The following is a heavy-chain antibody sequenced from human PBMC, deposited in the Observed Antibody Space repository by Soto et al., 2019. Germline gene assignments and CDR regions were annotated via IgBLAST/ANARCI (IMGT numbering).Heavy chain of an antibody. CDR1: GFTFSNYN. D-gene: IGHD1-26*01. Sequence: EVQLVESGGGLVKPGGSLRLSCTASGFTFSNYNINWVRQTPGKGLEWVSSISGGSTYIYYADSVKGRFTISRDNAKESLYLQINSLRAEDTAVYYCARDGSSSAGSGWFDSWGQGTLVTVSS. CDR2: ISGGSTYI. J-gene: IGHJ5*01. V-gene: IGHV3-21*01. CDR3: ARDGSSSAGSGWFDS.